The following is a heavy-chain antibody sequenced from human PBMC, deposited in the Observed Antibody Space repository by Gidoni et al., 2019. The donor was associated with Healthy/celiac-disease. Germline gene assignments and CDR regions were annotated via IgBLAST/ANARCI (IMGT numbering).Heavy chain of an antibody. CDR1: VFPFISYW. D-gene: IGHD3-3*01. Sequence: EVQLVESGGGLVQPGGSLRLSCASPVFPFISYWMSWVRQAPGKGLEWVANIKQDGSEKYYVDSVKGRFTISRDNAKNSLYLQMNSLRAEDTAVYYCARGGYDFWSGYVGDYWGQGTLVTVSS. CDR2: IKQDGSEK. V-gene: IGHV3-7*01. J-gene: IGHJ4*02. CDR3: ARGGYDFWSGYVGDY.